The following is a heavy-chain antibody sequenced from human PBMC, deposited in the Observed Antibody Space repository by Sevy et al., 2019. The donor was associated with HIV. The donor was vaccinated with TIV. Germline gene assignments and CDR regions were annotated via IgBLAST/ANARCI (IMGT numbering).Heavy chain of an antibody. J-gene: IGHJ3*02. D-gene: IGHD3-16*01. CDR3: AKDRGDHAFDI. CDR1: GFTFDDYA. Sequence: GGSLRLSCAASGFTFDDYAMHWVRQAPGKGLEWVSGISWNSGSIGYADSVKGRFTISRDNAKNSLYLQMNSLRAEDTALYYCAKDRGDHAFDIWGQWTMVTASS. CDR2: ISWNSGSI. V-gene: IGHV3-9*01.